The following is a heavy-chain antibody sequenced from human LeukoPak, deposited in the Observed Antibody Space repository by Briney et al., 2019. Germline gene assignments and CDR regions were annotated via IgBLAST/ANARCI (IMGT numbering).Heavy chain of an antibody. Sequence: GSLLLSSVASGITFISYDMSWVRQAPGKGLEWISAISDRGRTDYADSVKGRFTISRDNSKNTLYLQLSSLKADDTAIYYWAKLPTIFGVADSFHIWAQGTLVTVSS. CDR2: ISDRGRT. CDR1: GITFISYD. D-gene: IGHD3-3*01. V-gene: IGHV3-23*01. CDR3: AKLPTIFGVADSFHI. J-gene: IGHJ3*02.